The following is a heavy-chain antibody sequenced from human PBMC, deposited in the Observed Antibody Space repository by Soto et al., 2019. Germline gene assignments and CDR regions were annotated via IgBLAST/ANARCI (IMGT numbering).Heavy chain of an antibody. CDR2: INAGNGNT. CDR1: GYTFTSYA. CDR3: ASSRITMVPYGMDV. J-gene: IGHJ6*02. D-gene: IGHD3-10*01. Sequence: QVQLVQSGAEVKKPGASVKVSGKASGYTFTSYAMHWVRQAPGQRLEWMGWINAGNGNTKYSQKFQGRVTITRDTSASTAYMELSSLRSEDTAVYYCASSRITMVPYGMDVWGQGTTVTVSS. V-gene: IGHV1-3*01.